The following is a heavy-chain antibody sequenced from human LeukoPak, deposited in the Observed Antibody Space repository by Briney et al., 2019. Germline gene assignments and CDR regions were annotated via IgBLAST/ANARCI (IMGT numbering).Heavy chain of an antibody. CDR3: TRHGVYGGNSGWFDP. J-gene: IGHJ5*02. D-gene: IGHD4-17*01. CDR1: GFTFSGSA. Sequence: GGSLRLSCAASGFTFSGSAMHWVRQASGKGLEWVGRIRSEANSYATAYAASVKGRFTISRDDSKNTAYLQMNSLKTEDTAVYYCTRHGVYGGNSGWFDPWGQGTLVTVSS. V-gene: IGHV3-73*01. CDR2: IRSEANSYAT.